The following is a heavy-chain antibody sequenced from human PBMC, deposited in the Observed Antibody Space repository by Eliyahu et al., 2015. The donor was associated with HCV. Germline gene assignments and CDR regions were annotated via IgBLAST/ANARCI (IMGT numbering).Heavy chain of an antibody. D-gene: IGHD1-14*01. CDR3: ARGGILGWFDP. Sequence: QVQLQQWGAGLLKPSETLSLTCAVYGGSFSGYYWSWIRQPPGKGLEWIGEINHSGSTNSNPSLKSRVTISVDTSKNQFSLKLNSVTAADTAVYYCARGGILGWFDPWGQGTLVTVSS. CDR1: GGSFSGYY. J-gene: IGHJ5*02. CDR2: INHSGST. V-gene: IGHV4-34*01.